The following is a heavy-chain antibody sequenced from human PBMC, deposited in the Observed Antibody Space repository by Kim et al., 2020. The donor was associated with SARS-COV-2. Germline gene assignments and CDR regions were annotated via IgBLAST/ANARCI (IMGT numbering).Heavy chain of an antibody. CDR2: IIPIFGTA. J-gene: IGHJ6*02. CDR3: AREYESTTVTLRDYYYYGMDV. D-gene: IGHD4-4*01. Sequence: SVKVSCKASGGTFSSYAISWVRQAPGQGLEWMGGIIPIFGTANYAQKFQGRVTITADESTSTAYMELSSLRSEDTAVYYCAREYESTTVTLRDYYYYGMDVWGQGTTVTVSS. V-gene: IGHV1-69*13. CDR1: GGTFSSYA.